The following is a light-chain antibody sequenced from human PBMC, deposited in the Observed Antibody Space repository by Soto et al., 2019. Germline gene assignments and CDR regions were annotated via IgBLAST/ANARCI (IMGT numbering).Light chain of an antibody. CDR3: GSSAGNNLGV. CDR2: EVS. V-gene: IGLV2-8*01. Sequence: QSALTQPPSASGSPGQSVTISCTGTSSDVGAYNYVSWYQQHPGKAPKLIIYEVSKRPSGVPDRFSGSKSGNAASLTVSGLQAEDEADYYGGSSAGNNLGVFGGGTKVTVL. J-gene: IGLJ2*01. CDR1: SSDVGAYNY.